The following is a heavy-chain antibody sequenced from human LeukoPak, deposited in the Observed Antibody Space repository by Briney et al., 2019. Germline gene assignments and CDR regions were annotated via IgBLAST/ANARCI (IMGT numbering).Heavy chain of an antibody. J-gene: IGHJ4*02. CDR1: GFNFINTW. V-gene: IGHV3-74*01. Sequence: GSLRLSCAASGFNFINTWMHWVRQAPGKGLVWVARIRNDGSGIIYADSVKGRFTISRDNARNTLYLQMNSLRAEDTAVYYCARDRSSSWTVIDYWGQGTLVTVSS. D-gene: IGHD6-13*01. CDR3: ARDRSSSWTVIDY. CDR2: IRNDGSGI.